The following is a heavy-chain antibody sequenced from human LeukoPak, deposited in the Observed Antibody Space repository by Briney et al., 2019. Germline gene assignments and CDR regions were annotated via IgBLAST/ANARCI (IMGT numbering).Heavy chain of an antibody. Sequence: GRSLRLSCAASGFTSSSYEMTWVRQAPGKGLEYISYISNSGHNVYYADSVKGRFTISRDNAKSSLYLQVDSLRAEDTAVYYCARDQGKYSHGQLDYWGQGILVTVSA. D-gene: IGHD5-18*01. CDR2: ISNSGHNV. CDR1: GFTSSSYE. V-gene: IGHV3-48*03. J-gene: IGHJ4*02. CDR3: ARDQGKYSHGQLDY.